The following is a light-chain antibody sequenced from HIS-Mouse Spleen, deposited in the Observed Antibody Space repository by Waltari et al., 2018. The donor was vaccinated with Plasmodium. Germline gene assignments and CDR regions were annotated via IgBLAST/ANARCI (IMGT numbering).Light chain of an antibody. CDR2: EDS. Sequence: SYELTQPPSVSVSPGQTARITCAGDALPKKYAYWYRQKSGKAPVLVIYEDSKRPSGIPERFAGSSSGTMATWTISGAQVEDEADDYCYATDSSGNHRVFGGGTKLTVL. J-gene: IGLJ3*02. CDR3: YATDSSGNHRV. CDR1: ALPKKY. V-gene: IGLV3-10*01.